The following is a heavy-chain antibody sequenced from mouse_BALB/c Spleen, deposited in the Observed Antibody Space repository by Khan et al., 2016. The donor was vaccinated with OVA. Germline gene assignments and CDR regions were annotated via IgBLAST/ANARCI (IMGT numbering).Heavy chain of an antibody. CDR3: TERGYVAWFTY. CDR2: IDPFSGAT. CDR1: GYSFTSYY. D-gene: IGHD2-2*01. V-gene: IGHV1-31*01. J-gene: IGHJ3*01. Sequence: VQLQQSGPELMKPGASVKISCKASGYSFTSYYIHWMIQSHGTSLEWIGYIDPFSGATTYNQKFKGKATLTVDKSSNPAYIHLRNLTSEDSAVYSRTERGYVAWFTYWGQGTMVTVSA.